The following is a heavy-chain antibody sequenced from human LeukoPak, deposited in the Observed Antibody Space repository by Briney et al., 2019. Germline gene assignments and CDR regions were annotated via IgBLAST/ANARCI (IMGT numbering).Heavy chain of an antibody. D-gene: IGHD1-1*01. Sequence: SQTLSLTCTVSGGSISSGGYSWSWIRQHPGKGLEWIGYIYYSGSTNYNPSLKSRVTMSVDTSKNQFSLKLSSVTAADTAVYYCARAKDWNDPFDYWGQGTLVTVSS. CDR1: GGSISSGGYS. J-gene: IGHJ4*02. CDR3: ARAKDWNDPFDY. V-gene: IGHV4-31*03. CDR2: IYYSGST.